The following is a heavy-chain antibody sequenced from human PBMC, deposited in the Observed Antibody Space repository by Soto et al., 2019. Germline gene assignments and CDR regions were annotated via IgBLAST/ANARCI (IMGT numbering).Heavy chain of an antibody. Sequence: SRTLSLPCAISGDSVSSNSAAWDLIRQSPSRGLEWLGRTYYRSKWYNDYAVSVKSRITINPDTSKNQFSLQLNSVTPEDTAVYYCARDHRHWAGPDAFDIWGQGTMVTVSS. CDR3: ARDHRHWAGPDAFDI. CDR1: GDSVSSNSAA. D-gene: IGHD3-16*01. CDR2: TYYRSKWYN. J-gene: IGHJ3*02. V-gene: IGHV6-1*01.